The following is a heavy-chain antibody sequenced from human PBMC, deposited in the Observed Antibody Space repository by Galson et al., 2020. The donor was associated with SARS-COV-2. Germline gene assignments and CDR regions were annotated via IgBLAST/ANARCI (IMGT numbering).Heavy chain of an antibody. CDR1: GGSISSYY. V-gene: IGHV4-59*08. J-gene: IGHJ2*01. Sequence: ETSETLSLTCTVSGGSISSYYWSWIRQPPGKGLEWIGYIYYSGSTNYNPSLKSRVTISVDTSKNQFSLKLSSVTAADTAVYYCARHGVSGSSYWYFDLWGRGTLVTVSS. D-gene: IGHD3-10*01. CDR3: ARHGVSGSSYWYFDL. CDR2: IYYSGST.